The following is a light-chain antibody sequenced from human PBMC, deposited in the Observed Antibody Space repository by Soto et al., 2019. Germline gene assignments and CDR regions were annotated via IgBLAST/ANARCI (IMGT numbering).Light chain of an antibody. J-gene: IGKJ1*01. Sequence: DIQLTLSSSALTASVVERVTITCRASQSISSWLAWYQQKPGKAPKLLIYKASSLESGVPSRFSGSGSGTEFTLTISSLQPDDFATYYCQQYNSYSQTFGQGTKVDIK. CDR2: KAS. V-gene: IGKV1-5*03. CDR1: QSISSW. CDR3: QQYNSYSQT.